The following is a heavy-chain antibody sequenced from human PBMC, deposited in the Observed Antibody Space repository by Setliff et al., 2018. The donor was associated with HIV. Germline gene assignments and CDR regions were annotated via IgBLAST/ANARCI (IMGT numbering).Heavy chain of an antibody. Sequence: GGSLRLSCAASGFTFSSYSMNWVRQAPGKGLEWVSSISSSSSYIYYADSVKGRFTSSRDNAKNSLYLQMNSLRAEDTAVYYCARGTVGATFLHNDYWGQGTLVTVSS. D-gene: IGHD1-26*01. CDR1: GFTFSSYS. CDR2: ISSSSSYI. CDR3: ARGTVGATFLHNDY. V-gene: IGHV3-21*01. J-gene: IGHJ4*02.